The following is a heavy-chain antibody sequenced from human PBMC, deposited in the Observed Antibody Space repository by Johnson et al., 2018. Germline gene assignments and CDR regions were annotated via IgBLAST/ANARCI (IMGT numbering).Heavy chain of an antibody. CDR1: GYIFSSYA. D-gene: IGHD3-10*01. CDR3: ARDSGLLRGADLDG. J-gene: IGHJ6*04. Sequence: QVQLVQSGAEVKKPGASVKVSCKASGYIFSSYAMHWVRQAPGQRLEWMGWINAGNGNTKYSQKFQGRATIPRDTSASTVYIDLSSLRSEDTAVYYCARDSGLLRGADLDGWGKGTTVTVSS. CDR2: INAGNGNT. V-gene: IGHV1-3*01.